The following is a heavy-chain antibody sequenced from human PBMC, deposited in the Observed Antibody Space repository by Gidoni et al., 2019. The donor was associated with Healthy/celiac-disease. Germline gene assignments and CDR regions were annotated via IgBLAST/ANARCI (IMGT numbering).Heavy chain of an antibody. CDR2: INPNSGGT. CDR1: GYTFTGYY. J-gene: IGHJ6*03. CDR3: ARDLTGVGYCSGGSCYQDYYMDV. Sequence: QVQLVQSGAEVKKPGASVKVSCKASGYTFTGYYMHWVRQAPGQGLEWMGWINPNSGGTNYAQKFQGRVTMTRDTSISTAYMELSRLRSDDTAVYYCARDLTGVGYCSGGSCYQDYYMDVWGKGTTVTVSS. V-gene: IGHV1-2*02. D-gene: IGHD2-15*01.